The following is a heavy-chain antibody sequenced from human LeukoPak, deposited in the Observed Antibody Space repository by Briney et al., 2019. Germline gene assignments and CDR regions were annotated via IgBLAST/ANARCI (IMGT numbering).Heavy chain of an antibody. CDR3: ARLQQRWFDP. V-gene: IGHV4-39*01. CDR2: IYYSGST. D-gene: IGHD6-25*01. CDR1: GGSISSSSYY. Sequence: SETLSLTCTVSGGSISSSSYYWGWIRQPPGKGLEWIGSIYYSGSTYYNPSLKSRVTISVDTSKNQFSLKLSSVTAADTAVYYCARLQQRWFDPWGQGNLVTVSS. J-gene: IGHJ5*02.